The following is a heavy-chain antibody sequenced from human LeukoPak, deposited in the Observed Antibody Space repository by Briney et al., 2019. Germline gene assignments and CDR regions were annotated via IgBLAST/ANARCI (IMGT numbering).Heavy chain of an antibody. V-gene: IGHV3-21*01. Sequence: TGGSLRLSCAASGFTLNSIYMSWVRQAPGKGLEWVSSISSRSRYIYYADSLKGRFTISRDNAKNSVYLQMNSLRAEDTAVYYCARCSGSSTYHSDDFWGQGTLVTVSS. CDR3: ARCSGSSTYHSDDF. D-gene: IGHD2-15*01. CDR2: ISSRSRYI. CDR1: GFTLNSIY. J-gene: IGHJ4*02.